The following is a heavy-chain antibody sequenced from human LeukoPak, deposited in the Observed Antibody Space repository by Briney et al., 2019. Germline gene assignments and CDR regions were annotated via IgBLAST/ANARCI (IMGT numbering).Heavy chain of an antibody. CDR2: INGSGRST. D-gene: IGHD3-22*01. Sequence: GGSLRLSCTASGFTFNNYAMTWVRRTPGKGLEWVSAINGSGRSTHTADSVKGRFTISRDNSKNTVTLQMTSLRAEDSAVYYCAKGITFYYDSSGYPTDYWGQGTLVTVSS. J-gene: IGHJ4*02. CDR1: GFTFNNYA. CDR3: AKGITFYYDSSGYPTDY. V-gene: IGHV3-23*01.